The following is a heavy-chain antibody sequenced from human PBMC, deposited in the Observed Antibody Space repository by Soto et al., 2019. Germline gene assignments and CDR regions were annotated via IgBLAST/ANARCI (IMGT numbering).Heavy chain of an antibody. Sequence: PSETLSLTCSVSGGSVRSGNHFWNWIRQPPGRRLEWLGYMYYTGVTNYNPSLKSRVSMSVDTSKNQFSLKLTSLTAADTAVYYCARGVEPLGYYGLDVWGQGITVTVSS. CDR1: GGSVRSGNHF. D-gene: IGHD1-26*01. CDR3: ARGVEPLGYYGLDV. J-gene: IGHJ6*02. CDR2: MYYTGVT. V-gene: IGHV4-61*01.